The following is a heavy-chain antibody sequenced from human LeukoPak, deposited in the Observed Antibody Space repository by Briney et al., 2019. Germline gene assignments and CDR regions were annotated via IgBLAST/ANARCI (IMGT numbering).Heavy chain of an antibody. CDR2: INPNSGGT. V-gene: IGHV1-2*02. J-gene: IGHJ5*02. CDR1: RYTFTGYY. Sequence: ASVKVSCKASRYTFTGYYMHWVRQAPGQGLEWMGWINPNSGGTNYAQKFQGRVTMTRDTSISTAYMELSRLRSDDTAVYYCARGRDDILTGSYNWFDPWGQGTLVTVSS. CDR3: ARGRDDILTGSYNWFDP. D-gene: IGHD3-9*01.